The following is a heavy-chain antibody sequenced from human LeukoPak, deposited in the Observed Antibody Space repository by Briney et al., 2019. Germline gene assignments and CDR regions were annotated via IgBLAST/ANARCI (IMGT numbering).Heavy chain of an antibody. V-gene: IGHV4-59*08. CDR1: GGSISSYY. D-gene: IGHD2-21*02. CDR2: IYYSGST. Sequence: SETLSLTCTVSGGSISSYYWSWIRQPPVKGLEWIGYIYYSGSTNYNPSLKSRVTISVDTSKNQFSLKLSSVTAADTAVYYCARQVLVTADSDYWGQGTLVTVSS. CDR3: ARQVLVTADSDY. J-gene: IGHJ4*02.